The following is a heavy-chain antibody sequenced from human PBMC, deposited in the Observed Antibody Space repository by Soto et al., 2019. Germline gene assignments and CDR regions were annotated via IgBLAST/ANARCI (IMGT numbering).Heavy chain of an antibody. CDR2: ISAYNGNT. Sequence: ASVKVSCKASGYTFTSYVISWVRQAPGQGLEWMGWISAYNGNTNYAQKLQGRVTMTTDTSTSTAYMELRSLRSDDTAVYYCARDASYSSYFYYYYYGMDVWGQGTTVTVSS. CDR1: GYTFTSYV. D-gene: IGHD6-6*01. V-gene: IGHV1-18*01. J-gene: IGHJ6*02. CDR3: ARDASYSSYFYYYYYGMDV.